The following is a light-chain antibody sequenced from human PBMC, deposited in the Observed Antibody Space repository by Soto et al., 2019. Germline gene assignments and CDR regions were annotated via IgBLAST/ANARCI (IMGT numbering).Light chain of an antibody. CDR2: WAS. V-gene: IGKV4-1*01. CDR1: QSVLYSANNKNY. J-gene: IGKJ5*01. Sequence: DIVMTQSPDSLAVSLGERATINCKSSQSVLYSANNKNYLAWYQQKSGQPPKLLIYWASTRESGVPDRFSGSGSGTDFTLTISSLQTEDVAVYCCQQYYTSLITFGQGTRLEI. CDR3: QQYYTSLIT.